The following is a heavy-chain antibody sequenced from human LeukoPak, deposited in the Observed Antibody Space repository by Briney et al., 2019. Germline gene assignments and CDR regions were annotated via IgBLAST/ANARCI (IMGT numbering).Heavy chain of an antibody. D-gene: IGHD4-17*01. J-gene: IGHJ4*02. V-gene: IGHV3-64*01. CDR3: ARGPYGDATHYFDY. CDR1: GFSFSSYA. CDR2: VSSNGRNT. Sequence: PGGSLRLSCAASGFSFSSYAMHWVRQAPGKGLGYVSAVSSNGRNTYYANSVKGRFTISRDYSKNTLYLQMGSLRAEDLAVYYCARGPYGDATHYFDYWGQGTLVTVSS.